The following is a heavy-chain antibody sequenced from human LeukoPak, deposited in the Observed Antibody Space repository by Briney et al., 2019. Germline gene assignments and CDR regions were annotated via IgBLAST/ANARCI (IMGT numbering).Heavy chain of an antibody. J-gene: IGHJ4*02. D-gene: IGHD1-14*01. Sequence: GGSLRLSCAACGFTFSGSAMSWVRQAPGKGLEWVSGISIGGDYTYYADSVKGRFTISRDNSKNTLSLQMSNLRAEDTAIYYCAKLHSATITADFDHWGQGTLVTVSS. CDR3: AKLHSATITADFDH. CDR1: GFTFSGSA. CDR2: ISIGGDYT. V-gene: IGHV3-23*01.